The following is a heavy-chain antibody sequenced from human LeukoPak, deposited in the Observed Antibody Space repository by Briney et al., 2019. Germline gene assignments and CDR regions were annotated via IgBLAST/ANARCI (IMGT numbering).Heavy chain of an antibody. CDR1: GGSISSGGYY. J-gene: IGHJ3*02. CDR2: IYYSGST. Sequence: SRTLSLTCTVSGGSISSGGYYWSWIRQPPGKGLEWIGYIYYSGSTNYNPSLKSRVTISVDTSKNQFSLKLSSVTAADTAVYYCARDLDSLLSHAFDIWGQGTMVTVSS. D-gene: IGHD2-2*01. CDR3: ARDLDSLLSHAFDI. V-gene: IGHV4-61*08.